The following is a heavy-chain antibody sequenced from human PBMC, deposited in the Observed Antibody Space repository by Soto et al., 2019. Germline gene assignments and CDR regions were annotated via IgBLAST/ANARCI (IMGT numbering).Heavy chain of an antibody. D-gene: IGHD3-16*01. Sequence: QVQLVESGGRVVQPGRSLRLSCLASGFTFSTYAMHWVRQVPGKGLEWVAVISYDGSNKYYADSVKGRFTISRDNSNNTLSLQMHSLRPEDTAVYYCAARLGTYPYYYYGMDVWGQGTTVTVSS. V-gene: IGHV3-30-3*01. CDR3: AARLGTYPYYYYGMDV. CDR1: GFTFSTYA. J-gene: IGHJ6*02. CDR2: ISYDGSNK.